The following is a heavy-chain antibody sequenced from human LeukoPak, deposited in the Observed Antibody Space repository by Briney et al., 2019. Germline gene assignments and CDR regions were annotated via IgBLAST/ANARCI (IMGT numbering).Heavy chain of an antibody. CDR3: VKDSGWFHFDS. CDR1: GFTLSHSW. J-gene: IGHJ4*02. D-gene: IGHD6-19*01. V-gene: IGHV3-7*03. Sequence: GGSLRLSCVASGFTLSHSWMTWVRQAPGKGLEWVGHIKEDGSSQNYADSVKGRFTISRDNAKSSLHLQMNGLRAEDTAMYYCVKDSGWFHFDSWGQGTLVTVSS. CDR2: IKEDGSSQ.